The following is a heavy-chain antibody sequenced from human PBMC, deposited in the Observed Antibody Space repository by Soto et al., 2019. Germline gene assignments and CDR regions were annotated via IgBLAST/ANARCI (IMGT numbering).Heavy chain of an antibody. J-gene: IGHJ4*02. V-gene: IGHV3-23*01. Sequence: EVQLLESGGGLVQPGGSLTLSCATSGFTFSSYAMVWVRQAAAKGLEWVASISNNGDTAYYADSVKARFTISRGNSQNTLYLQMNGLRADDTALDFCAKSRVFIGAIVTLLDSWGQGTQVTVSS. CDR1: GFTFSSYA. CDR2: ISNNGDTA. D-gene: IGHD3-16*02. CDR3: AKSRVFIGAIVTLLDS.